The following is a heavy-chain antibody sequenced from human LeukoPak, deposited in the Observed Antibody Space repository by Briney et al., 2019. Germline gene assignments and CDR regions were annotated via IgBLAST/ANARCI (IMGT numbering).Heavy chain of an antibody. Sequence: GGSLRLSCAASGFTFSSYWMSWVRQAPGKGLEWVANIKQDGSEKYYVDSVKGRFTISRHNAKNSLYLQMNSLRAEDTAVYYCARGRNYYDSSGYPCPPSYFDYWGQGTLVTVSS. V-gene: IGHV3-7*04. CDR3: ARGRNYYDSSGYPCPPSYFDY. D-gene: IGHD3-22*01. J-gene: IGHJ4*02. CDR1: GFTFSSYW. CDR2: IKQDGSEK.